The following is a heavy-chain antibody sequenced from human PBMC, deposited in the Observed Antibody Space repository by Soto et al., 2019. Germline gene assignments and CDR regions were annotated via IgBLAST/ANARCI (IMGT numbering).Heavy chain of an antibody. CDR2: IIPIYGTA. CDR3: ASSQGSSTSLENYYYYYYGMDV. D-gene: IGHD2-2*01. CDR1: GGTFSSYA. V-gene: IGHV1-69*01. Sequence: QVQLVQSGAEVQKPGSSVKVSCKASGGTFSSYAISWVRQAPGQGLEWMGGIIPIYGTANYAQKFQGRVTISADESTSTAYMELSSLRSEDTAVYYCASSQGSSTSLENYYYYYYGMDVWGQGTTVTVSS. J-gene: IGHJ6*02.